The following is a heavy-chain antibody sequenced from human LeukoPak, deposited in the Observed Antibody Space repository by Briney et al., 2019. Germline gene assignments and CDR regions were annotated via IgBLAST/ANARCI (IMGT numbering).Heavy chain of an antibody. CDR2: ISRSGEST. CDR3: AGSSGYSYGYGSSY. D-gene: IGHD5-18*01. J-gene: IGHJ4*02. CDR1: GFTFSGFA. V-gene: IGHV3-23*01. Sequence: GGTLRLSCAASGFTFSGFAMSWIRQAPGKGLEWVSSISRSGESTFYADSVKGRFTISRDNSKNTLYLQMNSLRAEDTAVYYCAGSSGYSYGYGSSYWGQGTLVTVSS.